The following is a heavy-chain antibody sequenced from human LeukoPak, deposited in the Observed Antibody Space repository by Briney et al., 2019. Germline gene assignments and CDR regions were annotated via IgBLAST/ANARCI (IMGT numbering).Heavy chain of an antibody. CDR1: GFTFSSYA. Sequence: GGSLRLSCAASGFTFSSYAMSWVRQAPAKGLELDSGICGSGGSTYYADSVKRRFNISRDNSKNTLYLQMNRLRAEDTDVYYCAKEFFGWAFDIWGQGTMVTVS. V-gene: IGHV3-23*01. CDR3: AKEFFGWAFDI. CDR2: ICGSGGST. D-gene: IGHD3-3*01. J-gene: IGHJ3*02.